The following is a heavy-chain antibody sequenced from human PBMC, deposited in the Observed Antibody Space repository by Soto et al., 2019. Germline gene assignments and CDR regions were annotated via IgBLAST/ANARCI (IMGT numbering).Heavy chain of an antibody. Sequence: PSQTISLTCTVSGGSISSSSYYWGWIRQPPGKGLEWIGSIYYSGSTYYNPSLKSRVTISVDTSKNHFSLKLSSVTAADTAVYYCARLRYYDILTGYSSYYFDYWGQGTLVTVSS. CDR3: ARLRYYDILTGYSSYYFDY. CDR1: GGSISSSSYY. D-gene: IGHD3-9*01. V-gene: IGHV4-39*02. CDR2: IYYSGST. J-gene: IGHJ4*02.